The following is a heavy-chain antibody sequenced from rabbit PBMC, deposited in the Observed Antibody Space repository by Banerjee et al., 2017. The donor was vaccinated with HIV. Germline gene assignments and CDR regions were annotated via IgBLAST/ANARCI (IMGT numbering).Heavy chain of an antibody. D-gene: IGHD1-1*01. CDR3: ARSASASGTYMNL. CDR2: IWIGSSDST. J-gene: IGHJ4*01. CDR1: GLDFSSGYD. Sequence: GLDFSSGYDMCWVRQAPGKGLEWIACIWIGSSDSTYYANWAKGRFTISKTSSTTVTLQMTSLTAADTATYFCARSASASGTYMNLWGPGTLVTVS. V-gene: IGHV1S40*01.